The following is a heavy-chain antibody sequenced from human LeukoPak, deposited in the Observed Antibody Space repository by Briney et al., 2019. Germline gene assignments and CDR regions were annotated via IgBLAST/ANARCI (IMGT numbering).Heavy chain of an antibody. Sequence: ASVKVSCKASGYTVTGYYLNWVRQAPGQGLELMGWINPNTGGTRYEQKFKGRVTMTRDSSISTAYMELSSLTSDDTAVYYCVTPKKHSDNSRYYFDALDIWGQGTLVTVSS. CDR1: GYTVTGYY. D-gene: IGHD3-22*01. CDR3: VTPKKHSDNSRYYFDALDI. CDR2: INPNTGGT. V-gene: IGHV1-2*02. J-gene: IGHJ3*02.